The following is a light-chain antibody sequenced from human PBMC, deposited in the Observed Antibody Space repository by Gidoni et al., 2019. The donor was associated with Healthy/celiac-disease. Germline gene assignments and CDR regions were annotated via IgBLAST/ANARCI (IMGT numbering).Light chain of an antibody. CDR2: KDS. Sequence: SYELTQPPSGSVSPGQTARITCSGDALPKQYAYWYQQKPGQAPVLVIYKDSERPSGTPERFSGSSSGTTVTLTISGVQAEDEADYYCQSADSSGTYVVFGGGTKLTVL. CDR3: QSADSSGTYVV. V-gene: IGLV3-25*03. J-gene: IGLJ2*01. CDR1: ALPKQY.